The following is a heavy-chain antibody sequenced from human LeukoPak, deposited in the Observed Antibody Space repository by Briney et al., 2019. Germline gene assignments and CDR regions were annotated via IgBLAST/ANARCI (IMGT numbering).Heavy chain of an antibody. CDR3: ARDIGDCSSGRCYSDYIDY. CDR2: IRYDGSNK. CDR1: GFTFSSYG. V-gene: IGHV3-30*02. D-gene: IGHD2-15*01. J-gene: IGHJ4*02. Sequence: GGSLRLSCAASGFTFSSYGMHWVRQAPGKGLEWVAFIRYDGSNKYYADSVKGRFTISRDNSKNTLYLQMNSLRAEDTAVYYCARDIGDCSSGRCYSDYIDYWGQGTLVTVSS.